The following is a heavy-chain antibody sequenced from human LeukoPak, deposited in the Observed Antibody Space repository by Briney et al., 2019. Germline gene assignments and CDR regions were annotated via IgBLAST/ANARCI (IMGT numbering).Heavy chain of an antibody. V-gene: IGHV3-11*04. CDR1: GFTFSDYY. CDR3: ARGIDTSGWYDFDY. D-gene: IGHD6-19*01. J-gene: IGHJ4*02. Sequence: GGSLRLSCAASGFTFSDYYMSWIRQAPGKGLEGVSYISSSGSNIYSADSVKGRFTISRDNAKNSLYLQMNSLRAEDMAVYYCARGIDTSGWYDFDYWGQGTLVTVSS. CDR2: ISSSGSNI.